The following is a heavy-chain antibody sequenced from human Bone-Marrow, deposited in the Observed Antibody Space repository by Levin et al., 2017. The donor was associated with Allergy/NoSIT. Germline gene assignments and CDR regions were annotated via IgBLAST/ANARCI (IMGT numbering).Heavy chain of an antibody. CDR3: AHDGSGYYRLNS. Sequence: GGSLRLSCAVSGLKFSDAWMIWVRQAPGKGLEWVGRMKSRGSGGTIDDAAPVKGRFTISRDDSRNTLYLQMNSLKSEDTAVYYCAHDGSGYYRLNSWGQGTLVTVSS. J-gene: IGHJ4*02. D-gene: IGHD3-22*01. V-gene: IGHV3-15*01. CDR1: GLKFSDAW. CDR2: MKSRGSGGTI.